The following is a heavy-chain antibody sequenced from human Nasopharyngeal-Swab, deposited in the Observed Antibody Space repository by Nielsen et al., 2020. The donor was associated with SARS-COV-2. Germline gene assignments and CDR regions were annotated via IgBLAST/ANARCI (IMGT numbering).Heavy chain of an antibody. CDR2: IYPGDSDT. Sequence: GESLKISCKGSGYSFTSNWIGWVRQMPGKGLEWMGIIYPGDSDTRYSPPFQGQVTISADKSISTAYLHWPSLKASDTAMYYCAKPPTVGAAIDYWGQGTLVIVSS. V-gene: IGHV5-51*01. CDR1: GYSFTSNW. J-gene: IGHJ4*02. D-gene: IGHD1-26*01. CDR3: AKPPTVGAAIDY.